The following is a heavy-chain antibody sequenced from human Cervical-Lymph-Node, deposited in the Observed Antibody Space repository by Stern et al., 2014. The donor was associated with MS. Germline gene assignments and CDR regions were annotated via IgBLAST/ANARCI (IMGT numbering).Heavy chain of an antibody. V-gene: IGHV1-69*01. CDR3: ARHQAGIAAD. CDR2: TTPLCGTA. CDR1: GDTFSSLD. J-gene: IGHJ4*02. Sequence: VHLVESGAEVKKPGSSVKVSCKASGDTFSSLDIGWVRQAPGQGPESLGGTTPLCGTANYAQNFQGRVTFSADDSTSTTYMELSSLRSEDTAVYYCARHQAGIAADWGQGTLVTVSS. D-gene: IGHD6-13*01.